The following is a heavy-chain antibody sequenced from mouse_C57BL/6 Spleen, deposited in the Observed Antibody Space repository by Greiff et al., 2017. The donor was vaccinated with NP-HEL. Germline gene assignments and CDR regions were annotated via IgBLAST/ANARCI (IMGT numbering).Heavy chain of an antibody. CDR1: GYTFTSYW. D-gene: IGHD2-4*01. J-gene: IGHJ4*01. V-gene: IGHV1-72*01. CDR2: IDPNSGGT. Sequence: QVQLQQPGAELVKPGASVKLSCKASGYTFTSYWMHWVKQRPGRGLEWIGRIDPNSGGTKYNEKFKSKATLTVDKPSSTAYMQLSSLTSEDSAVYYCARAKVYYDYDGDVYYAMDYWGPGTSVTVSS. CDR3: ARAKVYYDYDGDVYYAMDY.